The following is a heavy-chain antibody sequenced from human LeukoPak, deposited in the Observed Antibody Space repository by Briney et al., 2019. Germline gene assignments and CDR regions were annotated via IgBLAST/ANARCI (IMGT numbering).Heavy chain of an antibody. V-gene: IGHV3-53*01. J-gene: IGHJ4*02. CDR2: IYSGGST. Sequence: GGSLRLSCAASGFTVSSNYMSWVREAPGKGLEWVSVIYSGGSTYYADSVKGRFTISRDNSKNTLYLQMNSLRAEDTAVYYCAKLKGRYGSGSYFRYWGQGTLVTVFS. CDR3: AKLKGRYGSGSYFRY. D-gene: IGHD3-10*01. CDR1: GFTVSSNY.